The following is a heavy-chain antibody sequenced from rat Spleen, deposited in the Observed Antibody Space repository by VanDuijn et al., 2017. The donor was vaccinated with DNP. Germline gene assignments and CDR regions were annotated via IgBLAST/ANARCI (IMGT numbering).Heavy chain of an antibody. J-gene: IGHJ3*01. CDR2: INNSGGRM. CDR3: ATGTFAY. CDR1: GFSFSYYY. Sequence: EVQLVESGGGLVQPGRSLKLSCAASGFSFSYYYMAWVRQAPTKGLEWLASINNSGGRMFYRDSVKGRFTISRDNAKNTLYLQMDSLRSEDTATYYCATGTFAYWGQGTLVTVSS. V-gene: IGHV5-27*01.